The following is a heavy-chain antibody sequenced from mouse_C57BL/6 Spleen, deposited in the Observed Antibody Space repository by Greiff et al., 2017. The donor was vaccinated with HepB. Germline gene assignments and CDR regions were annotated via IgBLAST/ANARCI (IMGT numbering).Heavy chain of an antibody. D-gene: IGHD1-1*01. CDR2: IYPGSGST. CDR3: VSYYYGPYYFDY. CDR1: GYTFTSYW. V-gene: IGHV1-55*01. Sequence: VQLQQPGAELVKPGASVKMSCKASGYTFTSYWITWVKQRPGQGLEWIGDIYPGSGSTNYNEKFKSKATLTVDTSSSTAYMQLSSLTSEDSAVYYCVSYYYGPYYFDYWGQGTTLTVSS. J-gene: IGHJ2*01.